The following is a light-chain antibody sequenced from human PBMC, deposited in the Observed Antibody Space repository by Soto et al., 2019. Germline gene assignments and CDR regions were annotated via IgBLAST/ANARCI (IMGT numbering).Light chain of an antibody. V-gene: IGKV3-15*01. CDR3: HQYNNWPPWT. CDR1: QGISSN. Sequence: EIVMTQSPATLSVSPGERATLSFIASQGISSNLAWYQQKPGQAPRLLIFGASTRATGIPARFSGSGSGTEFTLTISSLQSEDFAVYYCHQYNNWPPWTFGQGTKVDIK. J-gene: IGKJ1*01. CDR2: GAS.